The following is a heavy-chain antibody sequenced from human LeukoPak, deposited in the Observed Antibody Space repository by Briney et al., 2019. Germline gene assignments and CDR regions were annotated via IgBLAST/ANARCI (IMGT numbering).Heavy chain of an antibody. CDR2: INHSGST. V-gene: IGHV4-34*01. D-gene: IGHD4-23*01. CDR1: GGSFSGYY. Sequence: SETLSLTCAVYGGSFSGYYWSWIRQPPGKGLEWIGEINHSGSTNYNPSLKSRVTISVDTSKNQFSLKLSSVTAADTAVYYCVRDKSGGDYGSNSYWGQGTLVTVSS. CDR3: VRDKSGGDYGSNSY. J-gene: IGHJ4*02.